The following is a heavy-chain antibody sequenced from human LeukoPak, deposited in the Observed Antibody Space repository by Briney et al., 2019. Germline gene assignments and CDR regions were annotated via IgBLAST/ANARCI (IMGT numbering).Heavy chain of an antibody. CDR3: AKALSGSSLNWFDP. CDR2: TSSSDAGA. D-gene: IGHD1-26*01. V-gene: IGHV3-23*01. Sequence: GGSLRLSCAASGFTLSTYAMSWVRQTPGKGLEWVAATSSSDAGAYHADSVRGRFTISRDNSKNTLYLQMNSLRAEDAAVYYRAKALSGSSLNWFDPWGQGTLVTVSS. J-gene: IGHJ5*02. CDR1: GFTLSTYA.